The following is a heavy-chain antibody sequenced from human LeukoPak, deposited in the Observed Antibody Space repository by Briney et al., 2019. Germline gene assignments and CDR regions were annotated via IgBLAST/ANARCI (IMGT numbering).Heavy chain of an antibody. Sequence: PSQTLSLTCTVSGGSISSGEYCWSWIRQPPGKRLEWIAYTYYSGSTYYNPSLKSRATISVDTSKTQFSLKLTSVTAADTAVYYCARPYYYDSRIDPWGQGTLVTVSS. V-gene: IGHV4-30-4*01. D-gene: IGHD3-22*01. J-gene: IGHJ5*02. CDR2: TYYSGST. CDR3: ARPYYYDSRIDP. CDR1: GGSISSGEYC.